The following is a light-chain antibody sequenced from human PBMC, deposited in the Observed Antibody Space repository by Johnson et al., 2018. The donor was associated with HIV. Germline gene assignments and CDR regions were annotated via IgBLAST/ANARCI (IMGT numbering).Light chain of an antibody. J-gene: IGLJ1*01. CDR2: DNN. V-gene: IGLV1-51*01. CDR3: GTWDGSLSGYV. CDR1: SSNIRNKY. Sequence: QSVLTQPPSVSAAPGQKVTISCSGTSSNIRNKYVSWYQQLPGTAPKLLIYDNNKRPSGIPDRFSGSKSGQSATLGITGLQPGDEADYYCGTWDGSLSGYVFGTGTKVTVL.